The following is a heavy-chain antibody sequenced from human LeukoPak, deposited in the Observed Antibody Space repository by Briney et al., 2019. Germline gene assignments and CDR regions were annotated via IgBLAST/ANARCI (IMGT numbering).Heavy chain of an antibody. V-gene: IGHV3-74*01. CDR3: ARSVYNYGPGADY. Sequence: GGSLRLSCVASGFTFSSYWINWVRQDPGKGLVWLTRTSPDGRSTTYVDSVKGRFTISRDNAKSTLYVQMNSLRVEDTAVYYCARSVYNYGPGADYWGQGTLVSVSS. D-gene: IGHD3-10*01. CDR1: GFTFSSYW. J-gene: IGHJ4*02. CDR2: TSPDGRST.